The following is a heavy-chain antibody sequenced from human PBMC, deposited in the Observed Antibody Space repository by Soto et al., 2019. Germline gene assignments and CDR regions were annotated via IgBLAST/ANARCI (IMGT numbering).Heavy chain of an antibody. J-gene: IGHJ4*02. CDR2: INAGNGNT. CDR1: GYTFTSYA. Sequence: ASVKVSCKASGYTFTSYAMHWVRQAPGQRLEWMGWINAGNGNTKYSQKFQGRVTITRDTSASTAYMELSSLRSEDTAVYYCARTAAAGMFTALYYRGQRNMVTV. V-gene: IGHV1-3*01. D-gene: IGHD6-13*01. CDR3: ARTAAAGMFTALYY.